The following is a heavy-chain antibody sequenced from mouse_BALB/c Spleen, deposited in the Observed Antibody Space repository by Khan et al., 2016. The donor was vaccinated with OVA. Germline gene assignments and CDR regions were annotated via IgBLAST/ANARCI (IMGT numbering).Heavy chain of an antibody. J-gene: IGHJ3*01. V-gene: IGHV1S45*01. Sequence: VQLQQSGAELVRPGASVKISCKAFGYTFTNHHINWVKQRPGQGLDWIGYINPYNDYSSYNQKFKGKATLPVDQSPSPAYMELSSLTSEDSAIYYGARGGYNSYPFAYWGQGTLVPVSA. CDR2: INPYNDYS. CDR3: ARGGYNSYPFAY. CDR1: GYTFTNHH. D-gene: IGHD1-1*01.